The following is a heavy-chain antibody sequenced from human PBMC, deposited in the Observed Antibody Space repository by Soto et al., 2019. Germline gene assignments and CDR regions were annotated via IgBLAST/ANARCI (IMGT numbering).Heavy chain of an antibody. Sequence: GGSLRLSCAASGFTFSNYWMSWVRQAPGKGLEWVANIKQDGSGKYYVDSVKGRFTISRDNAKNSLYLQMNSLRGEDTAVYYCARGSSWNTYFDYWGQGTLVTVSS. CDR2: IKQDGSGK. V-gene: IGHV3-7*05. CDR3: ARGSSWNTYFDY. CDR1: GFTFSNYW. J-gene: IGHJ4*02. D-gene: IGHD1-20*01.